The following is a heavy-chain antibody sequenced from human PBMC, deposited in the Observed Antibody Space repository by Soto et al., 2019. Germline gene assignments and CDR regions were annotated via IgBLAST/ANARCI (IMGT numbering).Heavy chain of an antibody. CDR1: GGTFSSYA. D-gene: IGHD3-22*01. J-gene: IGHJ6*02. CDR3: ARGLYYYDSSGYSPRYGIDV. V-gene: IGHV1-69*13. Sequence: GASVKVSCKASGGTFSSYAISWVRQAPGQGLEWMGGIIPIFGTANYAQKFQGRVTITADESTSTAYMELSSLRSEDTAVYYCARGLYYYDSSGYSPRYGIDVWGQGTTVTVSS. CDR2: IIPIFGTA.